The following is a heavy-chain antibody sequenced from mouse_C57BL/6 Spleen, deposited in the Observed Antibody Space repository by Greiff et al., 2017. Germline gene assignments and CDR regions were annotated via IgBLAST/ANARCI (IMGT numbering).Heavy chain of an antibody. V-gene: IGHV2-9*01. D-gene: IGHD1-1*01. CDR2: IWGGGST. Sequence: VKVVESGPGLVAPSQSLSITCTVSGFSLTSYGVDWVLQPPGKGLEWLGVIWGGGSTNYNSALMSRLSISKDNSKSQVFLKMNSLQTDDTAMYYCAKHSQSHYSTYWYFDVWGTGTTVTVSS. CDR1: GFSLTSYG. CDR3: AKHSQSHYSTYWYFDV. J-gene: IGHJ1*03.